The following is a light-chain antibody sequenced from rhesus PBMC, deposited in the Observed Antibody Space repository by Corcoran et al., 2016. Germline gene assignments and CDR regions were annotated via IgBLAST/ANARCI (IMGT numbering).Light chain of an antibody. V-gene: IGLV3S12*01. CDR2: GNT. J-gene: IGLJ1*01. CDR3: CSWYNRCYHYI. CDR1: SLKHYF. Sequence: SSELTQKPALSVALGHTVIMSCQGDSLKHYFASWYQQKPGQVPVLVIYGNTNRPSGIPGRFPVSWSGNTASLTITGAQVEDEADYYCCSWYNRCYHYIFGAGPRRTVL.